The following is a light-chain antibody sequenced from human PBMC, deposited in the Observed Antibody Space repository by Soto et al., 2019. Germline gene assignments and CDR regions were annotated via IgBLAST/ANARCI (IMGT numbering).Light chain of an antibody. J-gene: IGLJ1*01. Sequence: QCVLTEPASVSGAPGQSITISCTGTSSDVGSYNLVSWYQRHPGKAPKLMIYEVSKRPSGVSNRFSGSKSGNTASLTISGLQAEDEADYYCCSYAGSSTLRVFGTGTKVTVL. CDR1: SSDVGSYNL. CDR3: CSYAGSSTLRV. CDR2: EVS. V-gene: IGLV2-23*02.